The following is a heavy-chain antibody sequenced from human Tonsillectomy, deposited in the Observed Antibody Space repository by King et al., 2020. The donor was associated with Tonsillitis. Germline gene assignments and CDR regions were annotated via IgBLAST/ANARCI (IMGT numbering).Heavy chain of an antibody. J-gene: IGHJ4*02. V-gene: IGHV3-23*04. CDR2: VSGSGGST. CDR1: GFTFSSYA. CDR3: AATNYYDSSGYYARLRY. D-gene: IGHD3-22*01. Sequence: VQLVESGGGLVQPGGSLRLSCAASGFTFSSYAMSWVRQAPGKGLEWVSAVSGSGGSTYYADSVKGRVTISRDNSKNTLYLQMNSLRAEDTAVYYCAATNYYDSSGYYARLRYWGQGTLVTVSS.